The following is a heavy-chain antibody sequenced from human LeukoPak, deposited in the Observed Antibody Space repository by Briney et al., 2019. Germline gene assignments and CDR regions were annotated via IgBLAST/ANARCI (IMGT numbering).Heavy chain of an antibody. CDR1: GLTGSHNY. Sequence: GGSLRLSCAASGLTGSHNYVSWVCQAPGKGLEWVSAIHTSGDTCYADSVKGRFTISRDTSKNTLYLQINSLRVEDTAVYYCIVFGDSNHWGQGTLVTVSS. D-gene: IGHD4-17*01. J-gene: IGHJ5*02. CDR3: IVFGDSNH. CDR2: IHTSGDT. V-gene: IGHV3-53*01.